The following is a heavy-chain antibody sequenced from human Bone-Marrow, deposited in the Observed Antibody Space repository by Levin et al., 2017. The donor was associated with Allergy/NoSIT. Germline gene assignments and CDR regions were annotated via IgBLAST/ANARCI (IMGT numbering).Heavy chain of an antibody. D-gene: IGHD2-15*01. V-gene: IGHV1-8*01. CDR3: AREWLGYCITNSCQSYFDY. Sequence: PGGSLRLSCKTSGYTFNTYNINWVRQATGQGLEWMGWMNPKSANTGYAQKFQGRVTMTRDTSVSTAYLELRSLRSEDSALYYCAREWLGYCITNSCQSYFDYWGQGTLVTVSS. CDR2: MNPKSANT. J-gene: IGHJ4*02. CDR1: GYTFNTYN.